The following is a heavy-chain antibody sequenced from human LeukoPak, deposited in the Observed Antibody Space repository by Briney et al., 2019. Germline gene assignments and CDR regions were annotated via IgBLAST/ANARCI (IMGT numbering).Heavy chain of an antibody. CDR1: GGTFSSYA. J-gene: IGHJ5*02. D-gene: IGHD6-13*01. Sequence: GSSVKVSCKASGGTFSSYAISWVRQAPGQGLEWMGGIIPIFGTANYAQKFQGRVTITADESMSTAYMELSSLRSEDTAVYYCARDLGRGSSWYNWFDPWGQGTLVTVSS. V-gene: IGHV1-69*01. CDR2: IIPIFGTA. CDR3: ARDLGRGSSWYNWFDP.